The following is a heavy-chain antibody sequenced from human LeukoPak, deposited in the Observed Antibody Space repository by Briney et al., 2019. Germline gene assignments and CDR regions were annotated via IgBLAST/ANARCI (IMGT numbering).Heavy chain of an antibody. J-gene: IGHJ4*02. CDR2: ISYDGSNK. D-gene: IGHD5-18*01. Sequence: GGSLRLFCAASGFTFSSYGMHWVRQAPGKGLEWVAVISYDGSNKYYADSVKGRFTISRDNSKNTLYLQMNSLRAEDTAVYYCAKCGYSYDTFDYWGQGTLVTVSS. CDR1: GFTFSSYG. V-gene: IGHV3-30*18. CDR3: AKCGYSYDTFDY.